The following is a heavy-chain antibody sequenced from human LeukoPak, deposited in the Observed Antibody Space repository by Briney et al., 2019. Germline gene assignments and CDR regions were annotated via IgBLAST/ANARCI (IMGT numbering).Heavy chain of an antibody. CDR2: IYYSGNT. CDR3: ARETPAAMLPVDY. Sequence: SETLSLTCTVPGGSISTSSYYWGWIRQPPGKGLEWIGTIYYSGNTYYNPSLKSRVTISVDTSKNQFSLKLSSVTAADTAVYYCARETPAAMLPVDYWGQGTLVTVSS. D-gene: IGHD2-2*01. V-gene: IGHV4-39*02. J-gene: IGHJ4*02. CDR1: GGSISTSSYY.